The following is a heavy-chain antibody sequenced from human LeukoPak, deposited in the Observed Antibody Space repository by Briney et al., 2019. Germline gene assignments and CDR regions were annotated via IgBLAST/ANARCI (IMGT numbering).Heavy chain of an antibody. CDR2: IYYSGST. J-gene: IGHJ4*02. Sequence: SETLSLTCIVSNGSISTYYWSWIRQPPGKGLEWIGYIYYSGSTNYNPSLKSRVTISVDTSKNQFSLKLSSVTAADTAVYYCARHRGYSYGYIDYWGQGTLVTVSS. CDR3: ARHRGYSYGYIDY. V-gene: IGHV4-59*08. D-gene: IGHD5-18*01. CDR1: NGSISTYY.